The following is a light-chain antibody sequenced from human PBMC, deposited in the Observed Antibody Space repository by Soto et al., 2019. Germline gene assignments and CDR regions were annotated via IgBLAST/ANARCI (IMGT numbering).Light chain of an antibody. CDR1: QSVFNH. CDR3: HQSSSTPLT. CDR2: DAT. V-gene: IGKV1-39*01. J-gene: IGKJ4*01. Sequence: DVQMTQSPSSLSASVGDSATLTCRASQSVFNHLSWFQQRPGKDPKLLINDATSLNAGVPSSFSGGGYGTDFTLTISTVHPEDSAIYYCHQSSSTPLTFGGGTRVEIK.